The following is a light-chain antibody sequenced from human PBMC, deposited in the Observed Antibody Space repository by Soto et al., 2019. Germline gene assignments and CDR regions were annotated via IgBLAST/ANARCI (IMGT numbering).Light chain of an antibody. CDR1: RDIDNS. CDR3: QKYNKAPWI. V-gene: IGKV1-27*01. Sequence: DIQVTQSPPSLSASVGDRVTITCWASRDIDNSLAWYQQVPGKAPKLLIYAASTLQSGVPSRFRGSGSGTSFILTITSLQPEDVATYYCQKYNKAPWIFGQGTKVDIK. J-gene: IGKJ1*01. CDR2: AAS.